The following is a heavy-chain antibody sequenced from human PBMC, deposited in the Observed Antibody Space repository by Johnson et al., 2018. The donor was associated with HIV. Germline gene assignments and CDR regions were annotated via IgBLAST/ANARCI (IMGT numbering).Heavy chain of an antibody. Sequence: QVQLVESGGGVVQPGGSLRLSCAASGFTFSSYGMHWVRQAPGKGLEWVAFIRYDGSYKYYADSVEGRFTVSRDNSKNTLYLQMNSLRAEDTAVYYCARQAAAGAFDIWGQGTMVTVSS. V-gene: IGHV3-30*02. CDR3: ARQAAAGAFDI. J-gene: IGHJ3*02. CDR1: GFTFSSYG. CDR2: IRYDGSYK. D-gene: IGHD6-13*01.